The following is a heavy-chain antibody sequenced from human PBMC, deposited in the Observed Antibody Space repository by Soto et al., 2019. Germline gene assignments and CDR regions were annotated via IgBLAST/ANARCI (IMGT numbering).Heavy chain of an antibody. CDR1: GGTFSSYA. CDR2: IIPIFGTA. Sequence: QVQLVQSGAEVKKPGSSVKVSCKASGGTFSSYAISWVRQAPGQGLEWMGGIIPIFGTANYAQKFQGRLTITADETTRTAYMELSSLRSEDTAVYYCASKLTTTVTYYYGMDVWGQGTTVTVSS. CDR3: ASKLTTTVTYYYGMDV. J-gene: IGHJ6*02. V-gene: IGHV1-69*12. D-gene: IGHD4-17*01.